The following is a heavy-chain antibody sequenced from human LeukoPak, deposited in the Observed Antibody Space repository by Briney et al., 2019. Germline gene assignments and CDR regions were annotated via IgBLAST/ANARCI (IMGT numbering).Heavy chain of an antibody. D-gene: IGHD6-13*01. J-gene: IGHJ4*02. V-gene: IGHV3-9*01. CDR3: ARDNSGAFSSSWDYYFDY. CDR1: GFTFDDYA. CDR2: ISWNSGSI. Sequence: GGSLRLSCAASGFTFDDYAMHWVRQAPGKGLEWVSGISWNSGSIGYADSVEGRFTISRDNAKNSLYLQMNSLRAEDTAVYYCARDNSGAFSSSWDYYFDYWGQGTLVTVSS.